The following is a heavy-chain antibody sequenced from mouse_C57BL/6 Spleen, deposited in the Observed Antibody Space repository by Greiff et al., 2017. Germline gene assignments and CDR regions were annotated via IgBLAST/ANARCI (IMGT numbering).Heavy chain of an antibody. Sequence: QVQLQQSGAELVRPGASVTLSCKASGYTFTDYEMHWVKQTPVHGLEWIGAIDPETGGTAYNQKFKGKAILTADKSSSTAYMELRSLTSEDSAFYYCTRWAFDYYGSSPFAYWGQGTLVTVSA. CDR1: GYTFTDYE. J-gene: IGHJ3*01. V-gene: IGHV1-15*01. CDR3: TRWAFDYYGSSPFAY. CDR2: IDPETGGT. D-gene: IGHD1-1*01.